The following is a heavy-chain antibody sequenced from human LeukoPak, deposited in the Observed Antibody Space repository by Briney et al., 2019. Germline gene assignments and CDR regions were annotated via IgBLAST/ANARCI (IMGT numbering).Heavy chain of an antibody. V-gene: IGHV4-34*01. Sequence: SETLSLTCAVYGGSFSGYYWSWIRQPPGKGLEWIGEINHSGSTNYNPSLKSRVTISVDTSKNQFSLKLSSVTAADTAVYYCARDPVEMATPASPDMDIWGQGTMVTVSS. D-gene: IGHD5-24*01. CDR3: ARDPVEMATPASPDMDI. CDR2: INHSGST. CDR1: GGSFSGYY. J-gene: IGHJ3*02.